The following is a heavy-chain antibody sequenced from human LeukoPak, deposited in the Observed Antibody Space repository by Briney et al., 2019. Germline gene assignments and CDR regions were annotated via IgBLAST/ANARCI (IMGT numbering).Heavy chain of an antibody. V-gene: IGHV4-30-2*01. CDR1: GGSISSGGYS. CDR2: IYHSGST. CDR3: ARERGEADYYSSGRGGYFDY. J-gene: IGHJ4*02. Sequence: NPSETLSLTCTVSGGSISSGGYSWSWIRQPPGKGLEWIGYIYHSGSTYYNPSLKSRVTISVDRSKNQFSLKLSSVTAADTAVYYCARERGEADYYSSGRGGYFDYWGQGTLVTVSS. D-gene: IGHD6-19*01.